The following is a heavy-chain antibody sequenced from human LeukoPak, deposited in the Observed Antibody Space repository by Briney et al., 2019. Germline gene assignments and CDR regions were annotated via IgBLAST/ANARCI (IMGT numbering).Heavy chain of an antibody. Sequence: QPGGSLRLSCAASGFTFSTHEMNWVRQAPGKGLEWISYISGSGSDIYYADSVKGRFTISRDNAKNSLYLQMNSLRAEDTAVYYCASISWELSWNPFDYWGQGTLVTVSS. CDR2: ISGSGSDI. J-gene: IGHJ4*02. CDR1: GFTFSTHE. CDR3: ASISWELSWNPFDY. D-gene: IGHD1-26*01. V-gene: IGHV3-48*03.